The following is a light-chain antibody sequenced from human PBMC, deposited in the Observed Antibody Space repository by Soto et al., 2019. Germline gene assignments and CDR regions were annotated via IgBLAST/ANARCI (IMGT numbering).Light chain of an antibody. CDR3: QHRMNWPLT. J-gene: IGKJ5*01. V-gene: IGKV3-11*01. CDR1: QSVDSD. Sequence: EVVVTQSPATLSVSPGERVTLSCRASQSVDSDVAWFQHKPGQAPRLLIYGASTRAAGIPGRFSGSGYETDFTLTISSLEPEDFAVYYCQHRMNWPLTFGQGTRLEIK. CDR2: GAS.